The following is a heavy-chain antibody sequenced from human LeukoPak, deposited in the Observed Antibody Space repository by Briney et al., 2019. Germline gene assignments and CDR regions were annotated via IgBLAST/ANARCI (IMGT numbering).Heavy chain of an antibody. D-gene: IGHD2-21*02. Sequence: PSETLSLTCTVSGGSITRYYWNWIRQPPGKGLEWIGYIYYTGGTYYNPSHESRVTISVDTSKSQFSLKLNSVTAADTAVYYCARRIVSVPAIQQGNGLDPWGQGTLVTVSS. CDR2: IYYTGGT. J-gene: IGHJ5*02. CDR3: ARRIVSVPAIQQGNGLDP. V-gene: IGHV4-59*08. CDR1: GGSITRYY.